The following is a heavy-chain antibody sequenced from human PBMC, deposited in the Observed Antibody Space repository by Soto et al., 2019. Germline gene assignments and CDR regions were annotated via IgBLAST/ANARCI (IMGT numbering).Heavy chain of an antibody. CDR2: IVTIFGTT. CDR1: GGTFSNYA. Sequence: QVQLVQSGAEVKKPGSSVKVSCKVSGGTFSNYAIDWVRLAPGHGLEWMGGIVTIFGTTYYTQQFQRRATIIAYDTTTTAYLEMSSLRSEDTAIYYCARVEAVAGLYNYHGLDVWGQGTAVTVSS. D-gene: IGHD6-19*01. CDR3: ARVEAVAGLYNYHGLDV. J-gene: IGHJ6*02. V-gene: IGHV1-69*12.